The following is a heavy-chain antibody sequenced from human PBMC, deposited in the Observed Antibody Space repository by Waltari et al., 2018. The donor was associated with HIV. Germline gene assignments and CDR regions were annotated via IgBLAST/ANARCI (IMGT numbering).Heavy chain of an antibody. D-gene: IGHD3-3*01. CDR2: INHSGST. CDR1: GGSFSGSY. J-gene: IGHJ4*02. Sequence: QVQLQQWGAGLLKPSETLSLTCAVYGGSFSGSYWSWIRQPPGKGLEWIWEINHSGSTNYNPSLKSRVTISVDTSKNQFSLKLSSVTAADTAVYYCARGQDYDFWSGYYYDYWGQGTLVTVSS. V-gene: IGHV4-34*01. CDR3: ARGQDYDFWSGYYYDY.